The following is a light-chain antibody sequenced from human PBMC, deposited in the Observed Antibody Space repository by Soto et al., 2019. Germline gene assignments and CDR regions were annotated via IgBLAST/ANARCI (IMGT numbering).Light chain of an antibody. V-gene: IGKV3-11*01. CDR1: QSVSSY. Sequence: EIVLTQSPATLSLSPGERATLSCRASQSVSSYLAWYQQKPGQAPRLLIYDASNRATGIPARFSGSGSGTDFTLTISSLEPEDSAIYYCQQRGNWPQTFGQGTKLEIK. J-gene: IGKJ2*01. CDR3: QQRGNWPQT. CDR2: DAS.